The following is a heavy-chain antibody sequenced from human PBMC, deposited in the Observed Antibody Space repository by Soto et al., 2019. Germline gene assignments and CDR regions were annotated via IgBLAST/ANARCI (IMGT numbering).Heavy chain of an antibody. CDR1: GFTFDDYA. J-gene: IGHJ4*02. CDR3: AKDIESRLYYFDY. CDR2: ISWNSGSI. Sequence: PGGSLRLSCAASGFTFDDYAMHWVRQAPGKGLEWVSGISWNSGSIGYADSVKGRFTISRDNAKNSLYLQMNSLRAEDTALYYCAKDIESRLYYFDYWGQGTLVTVSS. V-gene: IGHV3-9*01.